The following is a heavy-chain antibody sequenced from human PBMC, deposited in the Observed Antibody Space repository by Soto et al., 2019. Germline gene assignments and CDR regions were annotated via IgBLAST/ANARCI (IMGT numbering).Heavy chain of an antibody. V-gene: IGHV1-3*01. Sequence: ASVKVSCKASGYTFTSYAMHWVRQAPGQRLEWMGWINAGNGSTKYSQKFQGRVTITRDTSASTAYMELSSLRSEDTAVYYCARSAAPTNNSFDYWGQGTLVTVSS. CDR2: INAGNGST. CDR3: ARSAAPTNNSFDY. CDR1: GYTFTSYA. D-gene: IGHD1-26*01. J-gene: IGHJ4*02.